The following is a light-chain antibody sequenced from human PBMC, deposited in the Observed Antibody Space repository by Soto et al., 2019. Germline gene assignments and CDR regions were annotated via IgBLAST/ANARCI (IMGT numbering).Light chain of an antibody. Sequence: EVVLTQSPATLSLSPGERATLSCRASQSVSSSLAWYQQKPGQAPRLLIFDASTRATGIPARFSGSGSETDFTLTISSLEPEDFAVYYCQQRSNWPPTFGQGAKVEIK. CDR2: DAS. V-gene: IGKV3-11*01. J-gene: IGKJ1*01. CDR1: QSVSSS. CDR3: QQRSNWPPT.